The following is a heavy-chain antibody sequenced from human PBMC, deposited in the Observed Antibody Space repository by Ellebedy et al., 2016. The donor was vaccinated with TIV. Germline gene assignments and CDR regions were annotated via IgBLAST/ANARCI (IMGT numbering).Heavy chain of an antibody. CDR1: GDSISSSLHY. CDR3: VRDYGFQFALDS. J-gene: IGHJ4*02. D-gene: IGHD3-10*01. Sequence: SETLSLTCTVSGDSISSSLHYWGWIRQAPGKGLEWIGGMYYNGDTFKNPSLESRVTISIDTSKNQFSLRLTSVTAADKAVYFCVRDYGFQFALDSWGQGLLVSVSS. CDR2: MYYNGDT. V-gene: IGHV4-39*07.